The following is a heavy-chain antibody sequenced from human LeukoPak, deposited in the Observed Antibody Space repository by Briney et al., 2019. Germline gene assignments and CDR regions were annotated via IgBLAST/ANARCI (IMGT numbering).Heavy chain of an antibody. CDR2: ISGSGTNT. J-gene: IGHJ4*02. CDR3: ANLLRWEPY. Sequence: GGSLRLSCAASGFTFSSSAMSWVRQAPGKGLEWVSAISGSGTNTYYADSVKGRFTISRDNSKNTLYLQMNSLRAEDTAVYYCANLLRWEPYWGQGTLVTVSS. CDR1: GFTFSSSA. V-gene: IGHV3-23*01. D-gene: IGHD4-23*01.